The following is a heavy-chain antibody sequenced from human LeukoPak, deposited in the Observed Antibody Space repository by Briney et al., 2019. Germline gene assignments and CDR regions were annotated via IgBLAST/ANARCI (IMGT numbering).Heavy chain of an antibody. J-gene: IGHJ4*02. CDR1: GGSISSYY. D-gene: IGHD3-22*01. CDR2: IYYSGST. CDR3: AREDYYDSSFDY. V-gene: IGHV4-59*01. Sequence: SETLSLTCTVSGGSISSYYWSWIRQPPGKGLEWIGYIYYSGSTNYNPSLRSRVTISVDTSKNQFSLKLSSVTAADTAVYYCAREDYYDSSFDYWGRGTLVTVSS.